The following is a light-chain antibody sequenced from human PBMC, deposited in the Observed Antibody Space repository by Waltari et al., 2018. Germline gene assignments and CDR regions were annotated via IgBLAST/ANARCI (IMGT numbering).Light chain of an antibody. CDR3: QQYETYSPYT. CDR1: QTINNW. Sequence: DIQMTQSPSTLSASVGDRVTITCRASQTINNWLAWYQQKPGKAPQLLIQRASVLQSGVPSRFIGSGSGTDFPLTISSLQADDFATYYCQQYETYSPYTFGQGTKLEIK. CDR2: RAS. J-gene: IGKJ2*01. V-gene: IGKV1-5*03.